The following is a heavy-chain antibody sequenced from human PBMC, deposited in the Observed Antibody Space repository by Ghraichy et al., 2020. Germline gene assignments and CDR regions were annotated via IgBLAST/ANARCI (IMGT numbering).Heavy chain of an antibody. J-gene: IGHJ4*02. D-gene: IGHD6-19*01. CDR2: INPNSGGT. V-gene: IGHV1-2*02. Sequence: ASVKVSCKASGYTFTSYYMHWVRQAPGQGLEWMGWINPNSGGTNYAQKFQGRVTMTRDTSTSTAYMELSSLRSDDTAVYYCARDSGSGWYSNFDYWGQGTLVTVSS. CDR3: ARDSGSGWYSNFDY. CDR1: GYTFTSYY.